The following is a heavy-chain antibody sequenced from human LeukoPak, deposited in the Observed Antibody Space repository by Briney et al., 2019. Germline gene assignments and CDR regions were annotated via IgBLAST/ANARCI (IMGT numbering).Heavy chain of an antibody. CDR2: IKQDGSEK. CDR3: ARGGGYSYGSFDY. D-gene: IGHD5-18*01. CDR1: GFTFSSYW. V-gene: IGHV3-7*01. J-gene: IGHJ4*02. Sequence: GGTLRLSCAASGFTFSSYWMSWVRQAPGKGLEWVANIKQDGSEKYYVDSVKGRFTISRDNAKNSLYLQMNSLRAEDTAVYYCARGGGYSYGSFDYWGQGTLVTVSS.